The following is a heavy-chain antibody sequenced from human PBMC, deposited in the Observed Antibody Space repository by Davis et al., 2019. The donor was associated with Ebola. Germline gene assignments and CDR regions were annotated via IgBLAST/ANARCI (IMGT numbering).Heavy chain of an antibody. CDR1: GFTFSSNS. CDR2: ISSSSNYI. D-gene: IGHD3-3*01. J-gene: IGHJ4*01. V-gene: IGHV3-21*01. CDR3: TRDEVELFGGFDY. Sequence: GESLKISCAASGFTFSSNSMNWVRQAPGKGLEWVSFISSSSNYIYYADSVKGRFTVSRDNAKNSLYLQMNSLRDENTAVYYCTRDEVELFGGFDYWGQGTLVTVSS.